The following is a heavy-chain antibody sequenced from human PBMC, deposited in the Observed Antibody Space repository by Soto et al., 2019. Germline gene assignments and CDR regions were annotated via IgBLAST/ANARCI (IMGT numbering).Heavy chain of an antibody. J-gene: IGHJ4*02. CDR3: SKLSCDLAFVFDY. CDR2: ISGSGDNT. Sequence: GGSLRLSCAASGFTFSHYVMSWVRQAPRKGLEWVSSISGSGDNTYYADSVKGRFTISRDNSKNTLFLQMNSLRAEDTAVYYCSKLSCDLAFVFDYWGQGTLVTVSS. V-gene: IGHV3-23*01. CDR1: GFTFSHYV.